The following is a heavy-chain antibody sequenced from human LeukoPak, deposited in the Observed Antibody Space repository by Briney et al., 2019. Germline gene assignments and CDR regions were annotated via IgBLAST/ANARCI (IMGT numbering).Heavy chain of an antibody. CDR3: ARAVNSGYDSYYFDY. V-gene: IGHV4-4*07. Sequence: SETLSLTCTVSGGPISSYYWSWIRQPAGKGLEWIGRIYTSGSTNYSPSLKSRVTMSVDTSKNQFSLKLSSVTAADTAVYYCARAVNSGYDSYYFDYWGQGTLVTVSS. CDR2: IYTSGST. CDR1: GGPISSYY. J-gene: IGHJ4*02. D-gene: IGHD5-12*01.